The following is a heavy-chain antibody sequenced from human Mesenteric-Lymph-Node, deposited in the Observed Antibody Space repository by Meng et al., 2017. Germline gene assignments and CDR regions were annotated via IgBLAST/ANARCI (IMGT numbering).Heavy chain of an antibody. Sequence: GESLKISCAASGFTFSNAWMSWVRQAPGKGLEWVSSISSSSAYIYYADSVKGRFTISRDNAKNSLLLQMNSLRAEDTAIYYCARIRVERATGTAFDIWGQGTMVTVSS. CDR2: ISSSSAYI. V-gene: IGHV3-21*01. CDR3: ARIRVERATGTAFDI. D-gene: IGHD5-24*01. J-gene: IGHJ3*02. CDR1: GFTFSNAW.